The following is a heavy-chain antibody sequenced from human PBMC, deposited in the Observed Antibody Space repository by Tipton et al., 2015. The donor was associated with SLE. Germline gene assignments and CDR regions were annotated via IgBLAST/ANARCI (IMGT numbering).Heavy chain of an antibody. CDR2: ISSSGSTI. D-gene: IGHD3-22*01. Sequence: SLRLSCAASGFTFSSYEMNWVRQAPGKGLEWVSYISSSGSTIYYADSVKGRFTISRDNAKNSLYLQMNSLRAEDTAVYYCARVPRPDSSGSPLGYWGQGTLVTVSS. J-gene: IGHJ4*02. CDR3: ARVPRPDSSGSPLGY. V-gene: IGHV3-48*03. CDR1: GFTFSSYE.